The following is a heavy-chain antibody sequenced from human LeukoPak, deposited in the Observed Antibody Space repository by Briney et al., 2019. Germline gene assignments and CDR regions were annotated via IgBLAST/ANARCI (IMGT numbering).Heavy chain of an antibody. CDR3: AEDVAQYFEY. CDR2: IRIDGRDK. V-gene: IGHV3-30*02. J-gene: IGHJ4*02. CDR1: GLTLNIYV. Sequence: PGGSLRLSCAASGLTLNIYVMHGVRQAPGKGLEGVAFIRIDGRDKYYVASVKGRFTISRDNSRNTLYLQINSLEAEDTAMYYCAEDVAQYFEYWGQGTLVTVSS.